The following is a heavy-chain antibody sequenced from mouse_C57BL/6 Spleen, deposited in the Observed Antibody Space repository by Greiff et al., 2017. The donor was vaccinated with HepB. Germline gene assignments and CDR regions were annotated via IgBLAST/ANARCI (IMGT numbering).Heavy chain of an antibody. CDR1: GYSFTGYY. J-gene: IGHJ2*01. D-gene: IGHD4-1*01. CDR3: ARRDWDARSYYFDY. Sequence: EVQLVESGPELVKPGASVKISCKASGYSFTGYYMNWVKQSPEKSLEWIGEINPSTGGTTYNQKFKAKATLTVDKSSSTAYMQLKSLTSEDSAVYYCARRDWDARSYYFDYWGQGTTLTVSS. CDR2: INPSTGGT. V-gene: IGHV1-42*01.